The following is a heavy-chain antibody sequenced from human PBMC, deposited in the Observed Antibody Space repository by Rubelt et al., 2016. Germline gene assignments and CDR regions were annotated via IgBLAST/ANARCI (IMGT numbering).Heavy chain of an antibody. CDR2: ISYDGSNK. V-gene: IGHV3-30*18. J-gene: IGHJ4*02. Sequence: GLEWVAVISYDGSNKYYADSVKGRFTISRDNSKNTLYLQMNSLRAEDTAVYYCAKSRRDGYNLFRYFDYWGQGTLVTVSS. D-gene: IGHD5-24*01. CDR3: AKSRRDGYNLFRYFDY.